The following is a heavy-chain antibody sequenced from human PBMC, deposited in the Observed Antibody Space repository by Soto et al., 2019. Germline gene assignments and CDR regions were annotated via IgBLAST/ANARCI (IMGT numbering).Heavy chain of an antibody. J-gene: IGHJ4*02. Sequence: SETLSLTCPFSGFSISSYYWSWIRQPPGKGLEWIGYIYYTGRTNYNPSLKSRVTISVDTPKNQFSLKLSSVTAADTAVYYCARHGSTIRNYYDSSGYYQAPYYFDYWGQGTLVTVSS. D-gene: IGHD3-22*01. CDR2: IYYTGRT. V-gene: IGHV4-59*08. CDR3: ARHGSTIRNYYDSSGYYQAPYYFDY. CDR1: GFSISSYY.